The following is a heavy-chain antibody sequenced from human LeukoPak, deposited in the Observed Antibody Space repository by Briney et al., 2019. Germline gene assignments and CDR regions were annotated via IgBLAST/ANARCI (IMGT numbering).Heavy chain of an antibody. J-gene: IGHJ4*02. CDR2: ISGNSADI. CDR3: ARLDWRGY. V-gene: IGHV3-21*01. Sequence: PGGSLRLSCGASGFAFSSFCMSWVRQAPGGGLEWVSFISGNSADINNADSLKGRFTISRDNAKNSLYLQLNSLTVEDTAVYYCARLDWRGYWGQGTLVTVSS. CDR1: GFAFSSFC. D-gene: IGHD2-21*01.